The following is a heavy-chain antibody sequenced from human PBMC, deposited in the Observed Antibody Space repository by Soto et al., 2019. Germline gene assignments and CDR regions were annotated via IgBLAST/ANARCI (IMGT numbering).Heavy chain of an antibody. Sequence: GGSLRLSCAASGFTFSNAWMNWVRQAPGKGLEWVGRIKSKTDGGTTDYAAPVKGRFTISRDDSKNTLYLQMNSLKTEDTAVYYCSTQPLRRATNFDYWDQGTLVTSPQ. CDR1: GFTFSNAW. V-gene: IGHV3-15*07. CDR2: IKSKTDGGTT. J-gene: IGHJ4*02. CDR3: STQPLRRATNFDY. D-gene: IGHD3-16*01.